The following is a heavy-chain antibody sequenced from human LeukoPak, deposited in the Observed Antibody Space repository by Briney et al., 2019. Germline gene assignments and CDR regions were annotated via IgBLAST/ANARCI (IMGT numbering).Heavy chain of an antibody. V-gene: IGHV3-33*06. D-gene: IGHD6-19*01. CDR1: GFTFSSYG. CDR2: IWYDGSNK. J-gene: IGHJ1*01. Sequence: PGRSLRLSCAASGFTFSSYGMHWVRQAPGKGLEWVAVIWYDGSNKYYADSVKGRFTISRGNSKNTLYLQMNSLRAEDTAVYYCAKEDPPYSSGWYEYFQHWGQGTLVTVSS. CDR3: AKEDPPYSSGWYEYFQH.